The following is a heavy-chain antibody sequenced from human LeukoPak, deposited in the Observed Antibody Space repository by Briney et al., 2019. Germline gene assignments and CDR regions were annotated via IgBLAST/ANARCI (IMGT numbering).Heavy chain of an antibody. CDR3: ARDMTYYYGMDV. CDR1: GFTFSSYA. D-gene: IGHD3-16*01. J-gene: IGHJ6*02. CDR2: ISGSGGST. V-gene: IGHV3-23*01. Sequence: GGSLRLSCAASGFTFSSYAMSWVRQAPGKGLEWVSAISGSGGSTYYADSVKGRFTISRDNSKNTLYLQMNSLRAEDTAVYYCARDMTYYYGMDVWGQGTTVTVSS.